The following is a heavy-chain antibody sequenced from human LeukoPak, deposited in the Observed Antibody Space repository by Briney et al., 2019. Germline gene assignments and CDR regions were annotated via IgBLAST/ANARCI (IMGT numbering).Heavy chain of an antibody. Sequence: KSGGSLRLSCAASGFTFSSYAMHWVRQAPGKGLEWVSSISSGSSYIYYADSVKGRFTISRDNAKNSLYLQMNSLRAEDTAVYYCARHVVALGFDYWGQGTLVTVSS. CDR2: ISSGSSYI. CDR1: GFTFSSYA. J-gene: IGHJ4*02. V-gene: IGHV3-21*01. CDR3: ARHVVALGFDY. D-gene: IGHD3-22*01.